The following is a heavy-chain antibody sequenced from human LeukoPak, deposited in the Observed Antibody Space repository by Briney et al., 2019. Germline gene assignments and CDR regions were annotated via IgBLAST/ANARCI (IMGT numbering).Heavy chain of an antibody. V-gene: IGHV3-23*01. Sequence: GGSLRLSCTASGFTFSTYPLTWVRQAPGKGPEWVSTIGTSGDTYYADSVKGRFTISRDNSNNALYLHMNSLRAEDAAVYYCAKDGQGGLDYWGQGTLVTVSS. CDR2: IGTSGDT. J-gene: IGHJ4*02. D-gene: IGHD1-26*01. CDR1: GFTFSTYP. CDR3: AKDGQGGLDY.